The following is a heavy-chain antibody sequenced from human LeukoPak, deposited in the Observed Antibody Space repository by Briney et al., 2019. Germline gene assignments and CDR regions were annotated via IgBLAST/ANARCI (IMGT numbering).Heavy chain of an antibody. CDR1: GFTFSSYW. Sequence: GGSLRLSCAASGFTFSSYWMTWVRQAPGKGLEWVANIKQNGTEKYYVDSVKGRFTISRDNAKNSLFLQMNSLRPEDTAVYYCARERAVTTPYYYYYMDGGGKGTTVTVSS. J-gene: IGHJ6*03. V-gene: IGHV3-7*01. CDR2: IKQNGTEK. CDR3: ARERAVTTPYYYYYMDG. D-gene: IGHD4-17*01.